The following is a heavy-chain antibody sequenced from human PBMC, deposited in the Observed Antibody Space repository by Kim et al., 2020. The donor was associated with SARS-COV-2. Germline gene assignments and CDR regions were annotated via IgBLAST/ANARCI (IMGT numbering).Heavy chain of an antibody. J-gene: IGHJ6*02. CDR1: GYTFTRYS. D-gene: IGHD4-17*01. V-gene: IGHV1-18*01. CDR3: GGSTVTLYSYYYGMDV. Sequence: ASVKVSCKASGYTFTRYSITWVRQAPGQGLEWMGWIDAYLGNTNYAQRLQGRVTMTTDTSTSTAYMELRGLTSDDTALYYCGGSTVTLYSYYYGMDVWGQGTTVTVSS. CDR2: IDAYLGNT.